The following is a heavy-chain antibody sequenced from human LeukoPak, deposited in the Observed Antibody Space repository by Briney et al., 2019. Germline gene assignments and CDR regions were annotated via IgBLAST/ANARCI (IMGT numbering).Heavy chain of an antibody. CDR3: ARIRGGNNYHFDY. Sequence: GASVNVSCEASGYTFSDYYTHWVRQAPGLGLEWMGWINPNSAATNYAQRFQGRITMTRDTSITTAYMELSRLTSDDTAVYYCARIRGGNNYHFDYGGQGTLVTVSS. V-gene: IGHV1-2*02. D-gene: IGHD1-26*01. CDR1: GYTFSDYY. CDR2: INPNSAAT. J-gene: IGHJ4*02.